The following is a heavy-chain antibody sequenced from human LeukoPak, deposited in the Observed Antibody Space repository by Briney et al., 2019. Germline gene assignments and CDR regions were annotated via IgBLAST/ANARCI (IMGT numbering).Heavy chain of an antibody. CDR1: GGSVSSGSYY. D-gene: IGHD3-10*01. CDR3: ARYTLVRGSTFDRFDP. J-gene: IGHJ5*02. CDR2: IHYTGNT. Sequence: SETLSLTCTVSGGSVSSGSYYWSWIRQPPGTGLEWIGYIHYTGNTNYNPSLKSRVTISVDTSKNQFSLKLTSVTAADTAVYYCARYTLVRGSTFDRFDPWGQGTLVTVSS. V-gene: IGHV4-61*01.